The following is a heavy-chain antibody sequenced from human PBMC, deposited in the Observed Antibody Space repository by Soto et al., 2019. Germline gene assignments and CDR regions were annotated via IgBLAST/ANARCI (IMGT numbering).Heavy chain of an antibody. CDR1: GFSLSSTRVA. CDR3: AHSVVAGLGYYFDY. J-gene: IGHJ4*02. Sequence: QITLKESGPTLVKPTQTLTLTCTFSGFSLSSTRVAVGWIRQPPGKALEWLALIYWDDDKRYSPFLKSRLTITADTSKNPVVLTMTTMDPVDTATYYCAHSVVAGLGYYFDYWGQGTLVTVSS. V-gene: IGHV2-5*02. CDR2: IYWDDDK. D-gene: IGHD6-19*01.